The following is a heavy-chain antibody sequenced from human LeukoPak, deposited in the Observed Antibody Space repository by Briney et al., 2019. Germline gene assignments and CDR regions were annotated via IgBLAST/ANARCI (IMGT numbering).Heavy chain of an antibody. D-gene: IGHD4-23*01. V-gene: IGHV3-23*01. Sequence: PGGSLRLSCAASGFTFSSYAMSWVRQAPGKGLEWVSVISGSGGTTYNADSVKGRFTISRDNSKNTLYLQMNSLRAEDTAVYYCARRAGGYSHPYDYWGQGTLVTVSS. J-gene: IGHJ4*02. CDR1: GFTFSSYA. CDR2: ISGSGGTT. CDR3: ARRAGGYSHPYDY.